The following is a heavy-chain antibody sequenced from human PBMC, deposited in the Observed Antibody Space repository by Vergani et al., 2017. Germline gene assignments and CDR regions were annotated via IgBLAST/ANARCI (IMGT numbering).Heavy chain of an antibody. CDR1: GYSFSRNW. J-gene: IGHJ6*03. V-gene: IGHV5-51*03. CDR2: IYPGISET. D-gene: IGHD3/OR15-3a*01. CDR3: ARVYCRGMSCAGTDYFYHIDV. Sequence: EVQLEQSGAAVKKPGESLEISCKGSGYSFSRNWIAWVRERPGQGLEWMGMIYPGISETRNNPSFRGQVTMSVDKSISTAYLQWSSLKASDSAMYYCARVYCRGMSCAGTDYFYHIDVWGKGTTVTVS.